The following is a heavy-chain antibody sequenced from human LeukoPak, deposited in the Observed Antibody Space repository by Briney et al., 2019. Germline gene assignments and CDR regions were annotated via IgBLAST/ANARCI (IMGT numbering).Heavy chain of an antibody. D-gene: IGHD6-13*01. Sequence: ASVKVSCKASGYTFTGYYMHWVRQAPGQGLEWMGWMNPNSGNTGYAHKFQGRVTMTRNTSISTAYMELSSLRSEDTAVYYCATTPPGYSSSWQRTFDYWGQGTLVTVSS. CDR2: MNPNSGNT. CDR1: GYTFTGYY. CDR3: ATTPPGYSSSWQRTFDY. V-gene: IGHV1-8*02. J-gene: IGHJ4*02.